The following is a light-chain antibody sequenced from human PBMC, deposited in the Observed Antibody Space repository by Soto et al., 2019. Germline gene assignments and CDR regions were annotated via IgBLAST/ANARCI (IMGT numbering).Light chain of an antibody. CDR2: DKS. J-gene: IGLJ3*02. CDR1: TGAITSGHY. V-gene: IGLV7-46*01. Sequence: QAVVTQEPSLTGSPGGTVTLTCASSTGAITSGHYPYWFQQKPGQAPRTLIYDKSNKLSWTPARFSGSLLGGKAALTLSGEQPEDEAEYYCLLSYSGARVFGGGTKLTVL. CDR3: LLSYSGARV.